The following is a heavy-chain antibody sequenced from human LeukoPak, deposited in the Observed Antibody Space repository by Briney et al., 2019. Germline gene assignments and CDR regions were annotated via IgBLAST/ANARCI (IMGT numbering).Heavy chain of an antibody. CDR1: GVSFSGYY. CDR3: SRAPIYFTMVRGIIQKNNWFDP. CDR2: INHSGST. D-gene: IGHD3-10*01. J-gene: IGHJ5*02. V-gene: IGHV4-34*01. Sequence: SETPSLTCAGYGVSFSGYYWSWLRQPPGKGLEWFGEINHSGSTNYNPSLKSRVTISVDTSKNQFSLKLSSVTAADTDVYYCSRAPIYFTMVRGIIQKNNWFDPWGQGTLVTVSS.